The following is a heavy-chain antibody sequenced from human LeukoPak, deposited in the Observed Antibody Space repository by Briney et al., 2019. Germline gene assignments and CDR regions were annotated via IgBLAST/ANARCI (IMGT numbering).Heavy chain of an antibody. Sequence: GGSLRLSCVAAGFTLSSYAMSWVRQAPGEGLEWVSAISGSGVTTHYAGSVKGRFSISRDNSKNTLYLQMNSLRAEDTALYYCAKKVVVGATSPYSDFQDWGQGTLVTVSS. CDR2: ISGSGVTT. J-gene: IGHJ1*01. V-gene: IGHV3-23*01. CDR3: AKKVVVGATSPYSDFQD. CDR1: GFTLSSYA. D-gene: IGHD1-26*01.